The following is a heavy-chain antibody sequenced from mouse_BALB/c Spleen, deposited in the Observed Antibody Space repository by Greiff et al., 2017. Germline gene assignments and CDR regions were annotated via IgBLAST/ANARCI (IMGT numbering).Heavy chain of an antibody. V-gene: IGHV5-9-3*01. CDR1: GFTFSSYA. CDR3: ARQDYYGSTHYAMDY. J-gene: IGHJ4*01. Sequence: EVKVVESGGGLVKPGGSLKLSCAASGFTFSSYAMSWVRQTPEKRLEWVATISSGGSYTYYPDSVKGRFTISRDNAKNTLYLQMSSLRSEDTAMYYCARQDYYGSTHYAMDYWGQGTSVTVSS. CDR2: ISSGGSYT. D-gene: IGHD1-1*01.